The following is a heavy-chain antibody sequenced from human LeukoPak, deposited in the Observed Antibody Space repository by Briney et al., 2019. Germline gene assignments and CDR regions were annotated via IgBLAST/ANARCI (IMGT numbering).Heavy chain of an antibody. V-gene: IGHV4-59*01. Sequence: SETLSLTCTVSGGSISSYYWSWIRQPPGKGLEWIGYIYYSGSTNYNPSLKSRVTISVDTSKNQISLKLSCVTAADTAVYYCARVYYSSSYDYWYFDLWGRGTLVTVSS. D-gene: IGHD6-13*01. CDR3: ARVYYSSSYDYWYFDL. CDR2: IYYSGST. J-gene: IGHJ2*01. CDR1: GGSISSYY.